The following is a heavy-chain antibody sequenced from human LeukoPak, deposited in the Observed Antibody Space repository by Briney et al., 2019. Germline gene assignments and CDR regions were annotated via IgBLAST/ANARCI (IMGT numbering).Heavy chain of an antibody. D-gene: IGHD4-23*01. CDR3: AKYAPPTTVVTRFFDS. CDR1: GFTFSSYA. Sequence: GGSLRLSCAASGFTFSSYAMTWVRQAPGKGLEWVSVIGRYGGDIHYADSVEGRFTISRDNSKNTLYLQMSSLRVEDIAIYYCAKYAPPTTVVTRFFDSWGQGTLVTVSS. V-gene: IGHV3-23*01. CDR2: IGRYGGDI. J-gene: IGHJ4*02.